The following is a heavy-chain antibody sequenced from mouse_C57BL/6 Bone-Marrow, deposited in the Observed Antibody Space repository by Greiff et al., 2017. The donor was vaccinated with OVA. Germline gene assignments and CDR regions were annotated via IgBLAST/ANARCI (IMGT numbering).Heavy chain of an antibody. Sequence: VQLQESGAELVKPGASVKLSCKASGYTFTEYTIHWVKQRSGQGLEWIGWFYPGSGSIKYNEKFKDKATLTADKSSSTVYMELSRLTSEDSAVYFCARHEDLSNYERWYFDVWGIGTTVTVSS. D-gene: IGHD2-5*01. CDR1: GYTFTEYT. V-gene: IGHV1-62-2*01. CDR3: ARHEDLSNYERWYFDV. J-gene: IGHJ1*03. CDR2: FYPGSGSI.